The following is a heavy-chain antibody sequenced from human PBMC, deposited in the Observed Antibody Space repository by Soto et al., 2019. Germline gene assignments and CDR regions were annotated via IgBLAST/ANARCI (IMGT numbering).Heavy chain of an antibody. CDR2: ISWNSGSI. Sequence: GGSLRLSCAASGFTLDGYSMHLGRQAPGKGLEWVSGISWNSGSIGYADSVKGRFTISRDNAKNSLYLQMNSLRAEDTALYYCARAAVAGELYYYYYYMDVWGKGTTVTVSS. V-gene: IGHV3-9*01. D-gene: IGHD6-19*01. CDR1: GFTLDGYS. J-gene: IGHJ6*03. CDR3: ARAAVAGELYYYYYYMDV.